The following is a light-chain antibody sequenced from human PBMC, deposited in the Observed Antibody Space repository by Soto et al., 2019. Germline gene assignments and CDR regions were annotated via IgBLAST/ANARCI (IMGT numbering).Light chain of an antibody. CDR1: QSLSSW. Sequence: DIQMTQSPSTLSASVGDRVTITCRSSQSLSSWLAWYQQKPGKAPKLLIYKASSLESGVPSRFSGSGSGTEFTLTISSLQPDDFATYYCQQYNSYHYTFGQGTKLEIK. CDR2: KAS. CDR3: QQYNSYHYT. J-gene: IGKJ2*01. V-gene: IGKV1-5*03.